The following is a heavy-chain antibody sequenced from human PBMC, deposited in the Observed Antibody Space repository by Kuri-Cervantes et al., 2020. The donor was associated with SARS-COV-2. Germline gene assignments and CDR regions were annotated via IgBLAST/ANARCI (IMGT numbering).Heavy chain of an antibody. V-gene: IGHV1-69*10. CDR3: AGVGGSSGGSPLNHYYYMDV. Sequence: SVKVSCKASGGTFSSYAISWVRQAPGQGLEWMGGIIPIFGIASYAQKFQGRVTMTRDTSTSTVYMELSSLRSEDTAVYYCAGVGGSSGGSPLNHYYYMDVWGKGTTVTVSS. CDR2: IIPIFGIA. J-gene: IGHJ6*03. CDR1: GGTFSSYA. D-gene: IGHD2-15*01.